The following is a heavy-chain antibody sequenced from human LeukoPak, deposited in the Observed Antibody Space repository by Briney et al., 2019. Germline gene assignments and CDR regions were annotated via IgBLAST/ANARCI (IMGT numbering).Heavy chain of an antibody. CDR1: GHTFTSYG. D-gene: IGHD3-10*01. Sequence: ASVKVSCKASGHTFTSYGISWVRQAPGQGLEWMGWISAYNGNTNYAQKLQGRVTMTTDTSTSTAYMEMRSLRSDDTAVYYCARGRAMVRGVIITSPLNYWGQGTLVTVSS. J-gene: IGHJ4*02. V-gene: IGHV1-18*01. CDR2: ISAYNGNT. CDR3: ARGRAMVRGVIITSPLNY.